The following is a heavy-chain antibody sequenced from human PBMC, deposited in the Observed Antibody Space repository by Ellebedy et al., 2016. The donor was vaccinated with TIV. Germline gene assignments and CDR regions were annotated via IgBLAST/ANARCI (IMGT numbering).Heavy chain of an antibody. Sequence: ASVKVSXKASGYTFTGYYMHWVRQAPGQGLEWMGWINPNSGGTNYAQKFQGWVTMTRDTSISTAYMGLSRLRSDDTAVYYCARSRGPYCSGGSCFDTGAFDIWGQGTMVTVSS. CDR1: GYTFTGYY. V-gene: IGHV1-2*04. CDR3: ARSRGPYCSGGSCFDTGAFDI. CDR2: INPNSGGT. D-gene: IGHD2-15*01. J-gene: IGHJ3*02.